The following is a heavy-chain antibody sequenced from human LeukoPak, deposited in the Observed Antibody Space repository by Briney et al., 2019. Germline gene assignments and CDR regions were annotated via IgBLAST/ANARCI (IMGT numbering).Heavy chain of an antibody. D-gene: IGHD3-3*01. CDR1: GGTFSSYA. CDR2: IIPIFGTA. V-gene: IGHV1-69*01. CDR3: ARRAPLRFLEWPT. J-gene: IGHJ4*02. Sequence: SVKVSCKASGGTFSSYAISWVRQAPGQGLEWMGGIIPIFGTANYAQKFQGRVTITADESTSTAYMELSSLRSEDTAVYYCARRAPLRFLEWPTWGQGTLVTVSS.